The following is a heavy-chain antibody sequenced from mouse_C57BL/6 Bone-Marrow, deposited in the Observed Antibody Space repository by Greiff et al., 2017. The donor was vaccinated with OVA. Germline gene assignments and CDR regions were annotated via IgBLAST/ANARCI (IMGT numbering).Heavy chain of an antibody. CDR2: IYPRSGNT. J-gene: IGHJ2*01. CDR1: GYTFTSYG. V-gene: IGHV1-81*01. Sequence: QVQLKESGAELARPGASVKLSCKASGYTFTSYGISWVKQRTGQGLEWIGEIYPRSGNTYYNEKFKGKATLTADKSSSTAYMELRSLTSEDSAVYFCARSRTGTGDYFDYWGQGTTLTVSS. CDR3: ARSRTGTGDYFDY. D-gene: IGHD4-1*01.